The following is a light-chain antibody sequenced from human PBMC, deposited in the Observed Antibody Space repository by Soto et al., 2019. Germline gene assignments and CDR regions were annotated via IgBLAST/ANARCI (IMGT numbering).Light chain of an antibody. J-gene: IGKJ1*01. CDR3: QQSYSTPWT. CDR1: QGIASY. CDR2: AAS. V-gene: IGKV1-39*01. Sequence: DIQMTQSPSSLSASVGGRVTITCRASQGIASYLNWYQQKPGKAPKLLIYAASSLQSGVPSRFSGSGSGKDVTLTISSLQPEDFATYYCQQSYSTPWTFGQGTKVEIK.